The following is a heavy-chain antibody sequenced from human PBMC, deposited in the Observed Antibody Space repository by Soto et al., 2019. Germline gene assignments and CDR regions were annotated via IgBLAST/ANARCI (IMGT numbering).Heavy chain of an antibody. V-gene: IGHV4-59*01. CDR1: GGSISSYY. CDR3: ARGYYDSSGYYYVTWFDP. Sequence: SETLSLTCTVSGGSISSYYWSWIRQPPGKGLEWIGYIYYSGSTNYNPSLKSRVTISVDTSKNQFSLKLSSVTAADTAVYYCARGYYDSSGYYYVTWFDPWGQGTLVTVSS. CDR2: IYYSGST. D-gene: IGHD3-22*01. J-gene: IGHJ5*02.